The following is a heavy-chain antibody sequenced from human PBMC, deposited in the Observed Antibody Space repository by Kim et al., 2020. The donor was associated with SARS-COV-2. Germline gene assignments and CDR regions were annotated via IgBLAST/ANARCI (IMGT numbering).Heavy chain of an antibody. V-gene: IGHV4-59*01. CDR3: ARGPYYSDSSGYYYDY. Sequence: SETLSLTCTVSGGSISSYYWSWIRQPPGKGLEWIGYIYYTGSTNYNPSLKSRVTISVDTSKNQFSLKLNSVIAADTAVYYCARGPYYSDSSGYYYDYWGHGTLVTVSS. J-gene: IGHJ4*01. CDR2: IYYTGST. CDR1: GGSISSYY. D-gene: IGHD3-22*01.